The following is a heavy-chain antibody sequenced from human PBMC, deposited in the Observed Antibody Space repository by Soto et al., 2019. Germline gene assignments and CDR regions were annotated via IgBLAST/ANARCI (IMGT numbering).Heavy chain of an antibody. Sequence: SETPSLTCTVSGGSISSGGYYWSWIRQHPGKGLEWIGYIYYSGSTYYNPSLKSRVTISVDTSKNQFSLKLSSVTAADTAVYYCARDSPQGYYDSSGYPIEYFQHWGQGTLVTVSS. D-gene: IGHD3-22*01. J-gene: IGHJ1*01. CDR1: GGSISSGGYY. CDR3: ARDSPQGYYDSSGYPIEYFQH. CDR2: IYYSGST. V-gene: IGHV4-31*03.